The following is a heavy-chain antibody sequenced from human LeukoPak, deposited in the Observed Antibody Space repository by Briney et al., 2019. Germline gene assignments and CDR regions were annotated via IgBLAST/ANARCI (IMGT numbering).Heavy chain of an antibody. CDR3: AREVYDPYYFDY. CDR2: ISSSSTPI. CDR1: GFTFSTYS. J-gene: IGHJ4*02. D-gene: IGHD5/OR15-5a*01. Sequence: GGSLRLSCAASGFTFSTYSMNWVRQAPGKGLEWISYISSSSTPIYYADSVKGRFTISRDNAKNSLYLQMNSLRAEDTAVYYCAREVYDPYYFDYWGQGTLVTVSS. V-gene: IGHV3-48*04.